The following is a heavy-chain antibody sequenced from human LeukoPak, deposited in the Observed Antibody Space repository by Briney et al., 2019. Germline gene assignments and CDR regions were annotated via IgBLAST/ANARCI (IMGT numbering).Heavy chain of an antibody. CDR2: IKPDGRDK. CDR3: ARGKEPVAGSLSHFDY. Sequence: PGGSLRLSCAASGLFFSTNWMSWVRQAPGKGLEWVATIKPDGRDKYYVDSVKGRFTMSRDNGKNSVYLQMNSLRAEDTAVYYCARGKEPVAGSLSHFDYWGQGTLVTVSS. D-gene: IGHD6-19*01. CDR1: GLFFSTNW. V-gene: IGHV3-7*01. J-gene: IGHJ4*02.